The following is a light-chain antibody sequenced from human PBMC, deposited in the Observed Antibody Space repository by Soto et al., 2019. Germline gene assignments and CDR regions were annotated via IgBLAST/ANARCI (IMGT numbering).Light chain of an antibody. Sequence: QSALTQPASVSGSPGQSITISCTGTSSDVGGYNYVSWYQQHPGKAPKLMIYDVSNRPSGVSNRCSGSKSGNTASLTISGLQAEDEADYYCSSYTSSSTPVFGGGTKVTVL. CDR3: SSYTSSSTPV. V-gene: IGLV2-14*01. J-gene: IGLJ2*01. CDR1: SSDVGGYNY. CDR2: DVS.